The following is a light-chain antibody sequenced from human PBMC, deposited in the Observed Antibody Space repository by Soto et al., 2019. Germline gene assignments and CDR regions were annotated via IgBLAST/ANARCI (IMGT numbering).Light chain of an antibody. CDR3: QHYGYPQWT. CDR1: QTGSNSY. CDR2: GVS. V-gene: IGKV3-20*01. J-gene: IGKJ1*01. Sequence: IVLTQSPGTLSLSPGERATLSCRASQTGSNSYLAWYQQKSGQAPRLLIYGVSTRATGIPDRFSGSGSVTEFALTISRLEPEDFAVYICQHYGYPQWTFGQGTKVEIK.